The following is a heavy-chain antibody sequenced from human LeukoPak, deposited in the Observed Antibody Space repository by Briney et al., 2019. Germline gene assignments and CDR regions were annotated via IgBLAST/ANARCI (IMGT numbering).Heavy chain of an antibody. CDR1: GGXISSYY. V-gene: IGHV4-59*08. Sequence: SETLSLTCTVSGGXISSYYCSWIRQPPGKGLEWIGYIYYSGSTNYNPSLKSRVTISVDTSKNQFSLKLSSVTAADTAVYYCARQPIAVAGQYYFDYWGQGTLVTVSS. CDR3: ARQPIAVAGQYYFDY. D-gene: IGHD6-19*01. CDR2: IYYSGST. J-gene: IGHJ4*02.